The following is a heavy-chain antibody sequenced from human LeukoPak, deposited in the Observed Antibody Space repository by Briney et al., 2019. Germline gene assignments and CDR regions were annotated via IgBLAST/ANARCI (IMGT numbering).Heavy chain of an antibody. J-gene: IGHJ4*02. Sequence: GGSLRLSCAASGFKFSSYAMSWVRQAPGRGLEWVSAISGNDGSVRTTYNADSVKGRFTISRDNSENTLYLQMNSLRAEDTAIYYCAKGSRGYSGYDFVDYWGQGTQVTVSP. CDR3: AKGSRGYSGYDFVDY. V-gene: IGHV3-23*01. CDR1: GFKFSSYA. D-gene: IGHD5-12*01. CDR2: ISGNDGSVRTT.